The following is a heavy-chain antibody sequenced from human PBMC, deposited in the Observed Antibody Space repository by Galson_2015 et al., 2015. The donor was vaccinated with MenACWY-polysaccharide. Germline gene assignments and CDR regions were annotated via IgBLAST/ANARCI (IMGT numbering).Heavy chain of an antibody. CDR1: GYTFTDYN. Sequence: SVKVSCKASGYTFTDYNMYWVRQAPGQGLEWMGWINPDSGDTKSTQKLQGRVTMTRDVSISTAYMELSWLRSDDTAVYYCTRGVLAVARVPTSGSNDFWGQGTLVTVSS. V-gene: IGHV1-2*02. J-gene: IGHJ4*02. CDR2: INPDSGDT. D-gene: IGHD6-19*01. CDR3: TRGVLAVARVPTSGSNDF.